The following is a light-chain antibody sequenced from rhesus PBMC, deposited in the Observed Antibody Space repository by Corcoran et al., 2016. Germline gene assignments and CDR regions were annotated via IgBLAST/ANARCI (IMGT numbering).Light chain of an antibody. CDR2: KAS. Sequence: DIQMTQSPSSLSASVGDRVTITCRASENVNNYLNWYQQKPGKAPKLLFYKASTLQSGVPSRFSGSGSGTDYTFTISRLQPEDVATYYCQHGYGTPWTFGQGTKVEIK. J-gene: IGKJ1*01. V-gene: IGKV1-74*01. CDR3: QHGYGTPWT. CDR1: ENVNNY.